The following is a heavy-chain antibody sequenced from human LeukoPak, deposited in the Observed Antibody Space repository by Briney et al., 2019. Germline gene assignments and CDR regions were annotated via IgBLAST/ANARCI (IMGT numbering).Heavy chain of an antibody. CDR2: ISAYNGNT. V-gene: IGHV1-18*04. CDR1: GYTFLGYY. J-gene: IGHJ5*02. CDR3: ARGGWQQREPNWFDP. Sequence: GASVKVSCKPCGYTFLGYYMHGVRQAPGQGLRGMGWISAYNGNTNYAQKLQGRVTMTTDTSTSTAYMELRSLRSHDTAVYYCARGGWQQREPNWFDPWGQGTLVTVSS. D-gene: IGHD6-13*01.